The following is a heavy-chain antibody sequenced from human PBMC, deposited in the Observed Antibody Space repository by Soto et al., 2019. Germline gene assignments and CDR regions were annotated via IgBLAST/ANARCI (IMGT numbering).Heavy chain of an antibody. D-gene: IGHD2-21*01. J-gene: IGHJ3*02. CDR1: GFTFSVYY. CDR2: ISSRGSNI. V-gene: IGHV3-11*01. Sequence: ESGGGMVKPGGSLRLSCAASGFTFSVYYMSWIRQAPGKGLEWVSYISSRGSNIYYADSVEGRFTISRDNAKNSLYLQMNSLRAEDTAVYYCARDCGGDCYGAFDIWGLGTMVTVS. CDR3: ARDCGGDCYGAFDI.